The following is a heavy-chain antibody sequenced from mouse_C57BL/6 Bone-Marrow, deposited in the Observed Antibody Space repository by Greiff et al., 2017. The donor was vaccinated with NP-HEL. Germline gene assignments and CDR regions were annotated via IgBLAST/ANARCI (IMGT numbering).Heavy chain of an antibody. D-gene: IGHD1-1*01. CDR1: GFTFSSYA. CDR2: ISSGGDYI. V-gene: IGHV5-9-1*02. J-gene: IGHJ2*01. Sequence: EVMLVESGEGLVKPGGSLKLSCAASGFTFSSYAMSWVRQTPEKRLEWVAYISSGGDYIYYADTVKGRFTISRDNARNTLYLQMSSLKSEDTAMYYCTRGNYGSSLYFDYWGQGTTLTVSS. CDR3: TRGNYGSSLYFDY.